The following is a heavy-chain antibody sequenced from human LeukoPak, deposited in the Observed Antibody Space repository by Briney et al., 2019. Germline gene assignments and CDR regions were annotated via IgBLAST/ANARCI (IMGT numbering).Heavy chain of an antibody. J-gene: IGHJ3*02. CDR3: ARGLSREAFDI. D-gene: IGHD1-26*01. CDR2: ISSSSSYI. V-gene: IGHV3-21*01. Sequence: KPGGSLRLSCAASGFTFSSYSMNWVRQAPGKGLEWASSISSSSSYIYYADSVKGRFTISRDNAKNSLYLQMNSLRAEDTAVYYCARGLSREAFDIWGQGTMVTVSS. CDR1: GFTFSSYS.